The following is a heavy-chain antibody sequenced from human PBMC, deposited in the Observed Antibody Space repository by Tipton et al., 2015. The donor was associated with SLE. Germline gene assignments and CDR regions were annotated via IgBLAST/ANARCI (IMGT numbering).Heavy chain of an antibody. CDR2: IYYSGST. V-gene: IGHV4-39*07. Sequence: LRLSCTVSNGSISSSPYYWGWIRQSPGKGLEWVGSIYYSGSTDYNPSLKSRVTISVDTSRNQCSLNLTSVTAADTAVYYCARGPYYYMDVWGKGTTVTVSS. J-gene: IGHJ6*03. CDR3: ARGPYYYMDV. CDR1: NGSISSSPYY.